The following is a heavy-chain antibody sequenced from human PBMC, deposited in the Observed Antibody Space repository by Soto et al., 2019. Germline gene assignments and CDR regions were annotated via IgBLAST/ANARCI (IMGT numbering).Heavy chain of an antibody. CDR2: IKEDGSEK. J-gene: IGHJ4*02. CDR3: ARDQPGPTSY. CDR1: GFTFSSYW. Sequence: EVQLVESGGGLVQPGGSLRLSCGGSGFTFSSYWMSWVRQAPGKGLEWVAIIKEDGSEKYYVDSVKGRFTISRDNAKNSLYLQVNSLRAEDTAVYYCARDQPGPTSYWGQGTLVTVSS. V-gene: IGHV3-7*01.